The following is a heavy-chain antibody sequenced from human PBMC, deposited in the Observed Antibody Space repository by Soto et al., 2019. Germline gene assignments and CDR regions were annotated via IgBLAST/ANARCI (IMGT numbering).Heavy chain of an antibody. J-gene: IGHJ4*02. V-gene: IGHV3-23*01. CDR1: GFTFSSYA. CDR3: EKLHEPRYDLHPFDY. CDR2: ISGSGGST. Sequence: PGGSLRLSCAASGFTFSSYAMSWVRQAPGKGLEWVSAISGSGGSTYYADSVKGRFTISRDNSKNTLYLQMNSLRAEDTAVYYCEKLHEPRYDLHPFDYWGQGTLVTVYS. D-gene: IGHD3-16*01.